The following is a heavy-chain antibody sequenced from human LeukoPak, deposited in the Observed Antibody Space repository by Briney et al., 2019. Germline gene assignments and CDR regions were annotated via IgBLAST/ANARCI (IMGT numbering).Heavy chain of an antibody. D-gene: IGHD3-10*01. CDR2: IIPILGIA. V-gene: IGHV1-69*04. CDR3: ARDRRIWFGEPPLFDY. CDR1: GGTFSSYA. J-gene: IGHJ4*02. Sequence: AASVKVSCKASGGTFSSYAINWVRQAPGQGLEWMGRIIPILGIANYAQKFQGRVTITADKSTSTAYMELSSLRSEDTAVYYCARDRRIWFGEPPLFDYWGQGTLVTVSS.